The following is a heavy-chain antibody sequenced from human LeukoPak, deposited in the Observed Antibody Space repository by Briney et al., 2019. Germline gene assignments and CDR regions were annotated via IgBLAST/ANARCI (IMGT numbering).Heavy chain of an antibody. CDR3: ARLIAAAGTPFDY. D-gene: IGHD6-13*01. J-gene: IGHJ4*02. CDR1: GGSISSGGYY. V-gene: IGHV4-31*03. Sequence: SETLSLTCTVSGGSISSGGYYWSWIRQHPGKGLEWIGYIYYSGSTYYNPSLKSRVTISVDTSKNQFSLKLSSVTAADTAVYYCARLIAAAGTPFDYWGQGTLVTVSS. CDR2: IYYSGST.